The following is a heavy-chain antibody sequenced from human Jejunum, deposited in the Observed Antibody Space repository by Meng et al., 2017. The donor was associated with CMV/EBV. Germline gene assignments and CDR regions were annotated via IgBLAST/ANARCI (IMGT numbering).Heavy chain of an antibody. CDR1: TVSSDY. J-gene: IGHJ4*02. CDR2: IYIGSST. CDR3: AARRRCVGAGCHVSFDY. Sequence: TVSSDYMSWVRQAPGKGLEWVSSIYIGSSTDYADSVKGRFTISRDNPKNTLILQMNNLRAEDTAVYYCAARRRCVGAGCHVSFDYWGQGTQVTVSS. V-gene: IGHV3-53*01. D-gene: IGHD2-21*01.